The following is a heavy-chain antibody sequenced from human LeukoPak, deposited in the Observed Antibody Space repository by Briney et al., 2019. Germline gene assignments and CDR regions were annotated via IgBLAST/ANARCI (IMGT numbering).Heavy chain of an antibody. V-gene: IGHV3-23*01. CDR3: AKPSSGYGSFDS. CDR2: ISSSSTNT. CDR1: GLTFNNAW. Sequence: GGSLGLSCAASGLTFNNAWMSWVRQAPGKRLEWVSAISSSSTNTYYADSVKGRFTISRDNSKNTLYLQMNSLKAEDTAVYYCAKPSSGYGSFDSWGQGTLVTVSS. J-gene: IGHJ4*02. D-gene: IGHD6-19*01.